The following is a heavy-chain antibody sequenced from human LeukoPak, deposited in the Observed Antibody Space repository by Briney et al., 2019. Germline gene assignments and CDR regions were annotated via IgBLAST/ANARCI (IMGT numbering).Heavy chain of an antibody. CDR3: ARDLRVPYYYDSSGYYFDY. Sequence: SETLSLTCTVSGGSISDAAYYWSWIRQHPGEGLEWMGYIYYSGSTSYNPSLKSRLTISVDTSKNQFSLRLTSVTAADTAVYYCARDLRVPYYYDSSGYYFDYWGQGTLVTVSS. CDR2: IYYSGST. J-gene: IGHJ4*02. V-gene: IGHV4-31*03. D-gene: IGHD3-22*01. CDR1: GGSISDAAYY.